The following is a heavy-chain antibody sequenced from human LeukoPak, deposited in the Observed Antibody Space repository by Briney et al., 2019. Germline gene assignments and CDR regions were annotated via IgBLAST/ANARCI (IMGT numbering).Heavy chain of an antibody. J-gene: IGHJ4*02. CDR1: GFTFSSYA. Sequence: PRGSLRLSCAASGFTFSSYAMSWVRQTPGKGLEWVAKIKADGGEKDHVASVKGRFTISRDNAKNSLYLQMNSLRVEDTAVYYCARGGAARPDFWGQGTLVTVSS. V-gene: IGHV3-7*01. D-gene: IGHD6-6*01. CDR2: IKADGGEK. CDR3: ARGGAARPDF.